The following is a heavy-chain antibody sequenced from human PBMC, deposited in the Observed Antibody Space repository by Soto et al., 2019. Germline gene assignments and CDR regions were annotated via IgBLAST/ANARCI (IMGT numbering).Heavy chain of an antibody. D-gene: IGHD2-15*01. Sequence: EVQLVESGGGLVQPGGTLRLSCAASGFTFSSYWMHWVRQAPGKGLVWVSRINSDGSSTGYADSVMGRFTISRDNAKNTLYLHMNSLGAEDTAVYYCARDQGYCSGGSCYVACYWGQGTLVTVSS. J-gene: IGHJ4*02. CDR2: INSDGSST. CDR3: ARDQGYCSGGSCYVACY. CDR1: GFTFSSYW. V-gene: IGHV3-74*01.